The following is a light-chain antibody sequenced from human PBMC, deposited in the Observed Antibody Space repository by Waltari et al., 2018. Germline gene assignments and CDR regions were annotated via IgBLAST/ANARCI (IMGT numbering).Light chain of an antibody. CDR1: SLRSYY. Sequence: TQDPAVSVAVGQTVRITCQGDSLRSYYASWYRQRPGQAPILVMYDKNNRPSGGPDRFSGSSSDSTASLIITGAPAEDEAYYYCHSRDASGVGGTFGGGTKLTVL. J-gene: IGLJ2*01. CDR2: DKN. CDR3: HSRDASGVGGT. V-gene: IGLV3-19*01.